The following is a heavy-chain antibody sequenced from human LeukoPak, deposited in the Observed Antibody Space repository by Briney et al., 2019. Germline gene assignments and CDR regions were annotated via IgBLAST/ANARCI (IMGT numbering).Heavy chain of an antibody. CDR1: GSTVSSNY. J-gene: IGHJ1*01. CDR2: IYSGGST. Sequence: GGSLRLSCAASGSTVSSNYMSWVRQAPGKGLEWVSVIYSGGSTYYADSVKGRFTISRDNSKNTLYLQMNSLRAEDAAVYYCARSDSSGYYPQYFQHWGQGTLVTVSS. CDR3: ARSDSSGYYPQYFQH. D-gene: IGHD3-22*01. V-gene: IGHV3-53*01.